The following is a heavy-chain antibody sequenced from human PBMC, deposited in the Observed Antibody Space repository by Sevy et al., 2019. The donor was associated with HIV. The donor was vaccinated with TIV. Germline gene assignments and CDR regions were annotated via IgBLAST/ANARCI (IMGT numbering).Heavy chain of an antibody. D-gene: IGHD2-15*01. J-gene: IGHJ6*02. Sequence: GGSLRLSCAASGFTFSSYWMSWVRQAPGKGLEWVANMKQDGSEKYYVDSVKGRFTISRDNAKNSLYLQMNSLRAEDTAVYYCARIDLKLGYCSGGSCYGSYYGMDVWGQGTTVTVSS. V-gene: IGHV3-7*01. CDR2: MKQDGSEK. CDR1: GFTFSSYW. CDR3: ARIDLKLGYCSGGSCYGSYYGMDV.